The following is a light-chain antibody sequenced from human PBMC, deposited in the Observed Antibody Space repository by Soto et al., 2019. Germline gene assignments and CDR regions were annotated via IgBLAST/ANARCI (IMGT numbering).Light chain of an antibody. Sequence: EIVLSQSPVTLSLSPVERATVSCRASQSMSNTYLAWYQQKPGQAPRLLIYGASNRATGIPDRFSGSGSGRDFTLTINRLEPEDFAVYYCQPYGSSPFAFGPGTKVDI. V-gene: IGKV3-20*01. J-gene: IGKJ3*01. CDR2: GAS. CDR3: QPYGSSPFA. CDR1: QSMSNTY.